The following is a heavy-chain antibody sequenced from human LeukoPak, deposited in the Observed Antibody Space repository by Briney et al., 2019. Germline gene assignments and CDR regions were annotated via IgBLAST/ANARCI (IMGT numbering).Heavy chain of an antibody. D-gene: IGHD3-16*02. CDR1: GGSFSGYY. CDR3: AATRYTPTRDTGEAFDI. J-gene: IGHJ3*02. CDR2: INHSGST. Sequence: PSETLSLTCAVYGGSFSGYYWSWIRQPPGKGLEWIGEINHSGSTNYNPSLKSRVTISVDTSKNQFSLKLSSVTAADTAVYYCAATRYTPTRDTGEAFDIWGQGTMVTVSS. V-gene: IGHV4-34*01.